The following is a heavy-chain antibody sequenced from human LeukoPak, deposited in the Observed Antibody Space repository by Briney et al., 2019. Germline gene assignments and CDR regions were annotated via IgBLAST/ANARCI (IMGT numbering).Heavy chain of an antibody. J-gene: IGHJ3*02. V-gene: IGHV1-18*01. Sequence: ASVKVSCKASGYTFTSYGISWVRQAPGQGLEWMGWISAYNGNTNYAQKFQGRVTMTEDTSTDTAYMELSSLRSEDTAVYYCATSDVWGSYRFIRAFDIWGQGTMVTVSS. CDR3: ATSDVWGSYRFIRAFDI. D-gene: IGHD3-16*02. CDR1: GYTFTSYG. CDR2: ISAYNGNT.